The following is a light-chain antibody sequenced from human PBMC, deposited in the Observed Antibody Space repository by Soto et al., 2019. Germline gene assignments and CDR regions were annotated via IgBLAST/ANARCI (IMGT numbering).Light chain of an antibody. CDR2: REV. Sequence: SYELTQPLSVSVALGQTARITCGGNNIATKKVHWYQQKPGQAPVLVIYREVKRPSGIPERFSGSNSGNTATLTISRAQAGDEADYYCQVWDSSSPVVFGGGTQLTVL. CDR1: NIATKK. J-gene: IGLJ2*01. CDR3: QVWDSSSPVV. V-gene: IGLV3-9*01.